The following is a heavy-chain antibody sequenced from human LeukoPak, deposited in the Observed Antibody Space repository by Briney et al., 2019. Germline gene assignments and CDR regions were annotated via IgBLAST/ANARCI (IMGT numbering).Heavy chain of an antibody. V-gene: IGHV3-23*01. D-gene: IGHD5-18*01. J-gene: IGHJ6*02. Sequence: GGSLRLSCAASGFTFSSYAMSWVRQAPGKGLEWVSAISGSGGSTYYADSVKGRFTISRDNSKNTLYLQMNSLRAEDTAVYYCARQPRYYYGMDVWGQGTTVTVSS. CDR1: GFTFSSYA. CDR2: ISGSGGST. CDR3: ARQPRYYYGMDV.